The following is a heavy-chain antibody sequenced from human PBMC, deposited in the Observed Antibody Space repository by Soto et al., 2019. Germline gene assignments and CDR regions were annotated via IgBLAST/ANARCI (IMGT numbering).Heavy chain of an antibody. D-gene: IGHD3-9*01. J-gene: IGHJ6*03. V-gene: IGHV4-39*01. CDR3: ARHLKSETYYYYYMDV. CDR2: IYYSGST. Sequence: QLQLQGSGPGLVKPSETLSLTCTVSGGSISSSSYYWGWIRQPPGKGLEWIGSIYYSGSTYYNPSLKSRVTISVDTSKNQFSLKLSSVTAADTAVYYCARHLKSETYYYYYMDVWGKGTTVTVSS. CDR1: GGSISSSSYY.